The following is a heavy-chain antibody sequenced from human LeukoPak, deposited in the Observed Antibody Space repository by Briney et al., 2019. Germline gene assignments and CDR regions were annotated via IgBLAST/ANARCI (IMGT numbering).Heavy chain of an antibody. J-gene: IGHJ6*03. Sequence: SVKVSCKASGFTFTSSAVQWVRQARGQRLEWIGWIVVGSGNTNYALKFQERVTITRDMSTSTAYMELSSLRSEDTAVYYCAALPGYSYRLDYYYIDVWGKGTTVTVSS. CDR3: AALPGYSYRLDYYYIDV. V-gene: IGHV1-58*01. CDR2: IVVGSGNT. CDR1: GFTFTSSA. D-gene: IGHD5-18*01.